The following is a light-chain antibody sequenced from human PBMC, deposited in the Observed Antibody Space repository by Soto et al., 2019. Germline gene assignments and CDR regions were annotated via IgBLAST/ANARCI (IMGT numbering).Light chain of an antibody. CDR1: QGISNW. CDR3: QQYDTCCT. CDR2: DAS. V-gene: IGKV1-5*01. Sequence: DIQMTQSPSTLSAXXVXXXXXXFRASQGISNWLAWYQQKPGKAPKLLIYDASTLESGVPSRFSGSGSGTEFTLTISSLQPDDFATYYCQQYDTCCTFGQGTKVDIK. J-gene: IGKJ1*01.